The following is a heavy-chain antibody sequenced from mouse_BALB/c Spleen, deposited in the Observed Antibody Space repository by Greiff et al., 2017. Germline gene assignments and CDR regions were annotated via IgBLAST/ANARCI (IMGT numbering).Heavy chain of an antibody. Sequence: EVKLVESGGGLVQPGGSLRLSCATSGFTFTDYYMSWVRQPPGKALEWLGFIRNKANGYTTEYSASVKGRFTISRDNSQSILYLQMNTLRAEDSATYYCARNYRYDGAWFAYWGQGTLVTVSA. V-gene: IGHV7-3*02. D-gene: IGHD2-14*01. CDR3: ARNYRYDGAWFAY. J-gene: IGHJ3*01. CDR1: GFTFTDYY. CDR2: IRNKANGYTT.